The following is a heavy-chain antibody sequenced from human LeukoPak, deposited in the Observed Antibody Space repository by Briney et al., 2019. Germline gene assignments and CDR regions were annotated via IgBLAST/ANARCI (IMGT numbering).Heavy chain of an antibody. Sequence: SETLSLTCTVSGGSISSYYWNCIRQPPGKGLEWIGYIYYSGSTNYNPSLKSRLTMSVDTSKNQFSLRLSSVTAADTAVYYCARTREYYDSLTGYYRAEHYFDYWGRGTLVTVSS. J-gene: IGHJ4*02. D-gene: IGHD3-9*01. CDR3: ARTREYYDSLTGYYRAEHYFDY. CDR1: GGSISSYY. V-gene: IGHV4-59*08. CDR2: IYYSGST.